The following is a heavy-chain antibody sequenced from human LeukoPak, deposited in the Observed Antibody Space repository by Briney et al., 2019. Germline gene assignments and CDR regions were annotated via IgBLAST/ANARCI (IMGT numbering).Heavy chain of an antibody. Sequence: GRSLRLSCAASGFTFDDYAMHWVRQAPGKGLEWVSGISWNSGSIGYADSVKGRFTISRDNAKNSLYLQMNSLRAEDTALYYCAKEGSSGYCYGMDVWGQGTTVTVSS. CDR3: AKEGSSGYCYGMDV. J-gene: IGHJ6*02. CDR1: GFTFDDYA. D-gene: IGHD3-22*01. V-gene: IGHV3-9*01. CDR2: ISWNSGSI.